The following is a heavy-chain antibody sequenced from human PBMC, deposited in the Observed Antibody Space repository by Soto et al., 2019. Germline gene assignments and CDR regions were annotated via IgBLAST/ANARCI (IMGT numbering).Heavy chain of an antibody. Sequence: QVQLVQSGAEVKKPGSSVKVSCKASGGTFSSYAISWVRQAPGQGLEWMGGIIPIFGTANYVQKFQGRVTITADESTSTAYMELSSLRSEDTAVYYCAREKDGSGIYYRYGMDVWGQGTTVTVSS. CDR3: AREKDGSGIYYRYGMDV. V-gene: IGHV1-69*01. J-gene: IGHJ6*02. D-gene: IGHD3-10*01. CDR1: GGTFSSYA. CDR2: IIPIFGTA.